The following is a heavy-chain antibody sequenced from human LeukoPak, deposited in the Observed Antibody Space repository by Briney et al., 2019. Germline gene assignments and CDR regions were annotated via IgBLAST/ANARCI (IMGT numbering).Heavy chain of an antibody. Sequence: SETLSLTCTVSGGSISSSSYYWGWIRQPPGEGLEWIGSIYYSGSTYYNPSLKSRVTISVDTSKNQFSLKLSSVTAADTAVYYCATIITTYYMDVWGKGTTVTVSS. CDR3: ATIITTYYMDV. CDR1: GGSISSSSYY. CDR2: IYYSGST. V-gene: IGHV4-39*01. D-gene: IGHD3-22*01. J-gene: IGHJ6*03.